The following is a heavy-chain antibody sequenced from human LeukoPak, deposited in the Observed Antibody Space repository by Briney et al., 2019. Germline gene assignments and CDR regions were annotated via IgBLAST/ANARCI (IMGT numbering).Heavy chain of an antibody. CDR3: AKALWLPRVNHYFGMDV. V-gene: IGHV3-23*01. CDR1: GFTFNSYA. D-gene: IGHD5-24*01. J-gene: IGHJ6*02. CDR2: ISGSGGNT. Sequence: GGSLRLSCAASGFTFNSYAMSWVRQAPGKGLEWVSAISGSGGNTQYADSVKGRFTISRDNSKNTLYLQMNSVRAEDTAVYYCAKALWLPRVNHYFGMDVWGQGTTVTVSS.